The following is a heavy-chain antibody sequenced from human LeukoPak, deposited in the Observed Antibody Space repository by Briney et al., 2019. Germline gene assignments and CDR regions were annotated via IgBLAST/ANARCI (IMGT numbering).Heavy chain of an antibody. V-gene: IGHV4-39*07. CDR2: IHFGGST. D-gene: IGHD6-19*01. Sequence: SETLSLTCTVSGGSISISSYYWGWIRQPPGKGLEWIGSIHFGGSTYYNSTLKGRVTVSVDTSKNQFSLKLNSVTAADTAVYYCARDRGEQWLPPGGNWFDPWGQGTLVIVSS. J-gene: IGHJ5*02. CDR1: GGSISISSYY. CDR3: ARDRGEQWLPPGGNWFDP.